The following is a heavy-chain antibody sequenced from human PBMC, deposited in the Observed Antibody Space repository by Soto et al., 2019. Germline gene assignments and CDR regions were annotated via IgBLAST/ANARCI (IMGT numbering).Heavy chain of an antibody. V-gene: IGHV3-15*01. CDR2: IKSKTDGGTT. Sequence: GGSLRLSCAASGFTFSNAWMSWVRQAPGKGLEWVGRIKSKTDGGTTDYAAPVKGRFTISRDDSKNTLYLQMNSLKTEDTAVYYCTTSRGIPGYYYYGMDVWGQGTTVTVSS. CDR3: TTSRGIPGYYYYGMDV. CDR1: GFTFSNAW. D-gene: IGHD1-20*01. J-gene: IGHJ6*02.